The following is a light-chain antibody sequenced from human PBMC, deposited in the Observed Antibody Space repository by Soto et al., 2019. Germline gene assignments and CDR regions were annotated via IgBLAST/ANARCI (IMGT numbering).Light chain of an antibody. CDR3: QHYNSYSEA. CDR2: EAS. V-gene: IGKV1-5*03. J-gene: IGKJ1*01. Sequence: DIQMTRSPSTLSGSLGDGVTITGRASQTISSWLAWYQQKPGKAPKLLIYEASTLKSGVPSRFSGSGSGTEFTLTISSLQPDDFATYYCQHYNSYSEAFGQGTKVDIK. CDR1: QTISSW.